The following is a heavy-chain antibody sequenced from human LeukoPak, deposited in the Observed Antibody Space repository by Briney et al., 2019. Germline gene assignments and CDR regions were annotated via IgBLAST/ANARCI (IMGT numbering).Heavy chain of an antibody. D-gene: IGHD3-22*01. CDR1: GYTFTSYG. J-gene: IGHJ3*02. CDR3: ARDRDSSGYSNDAFDI. V-gene: IGHV1-18*01. Sequence: ASVKVSCKASGYTFTSYGISWVRQAPGQGLEWMGWISAYNGNTNYAQKLQGRVTMTTDTSTSTAYMELRSLRSGDTAVYYCARDRDSSGYSNDAFDIWAKGQWSPSLQ. CDR2: ISAYNGNT.